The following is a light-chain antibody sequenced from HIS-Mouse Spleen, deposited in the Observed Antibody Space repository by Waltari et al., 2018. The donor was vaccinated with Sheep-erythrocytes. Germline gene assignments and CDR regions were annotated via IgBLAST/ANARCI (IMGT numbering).Light chain of an antibody. CDR2: SNK. V-gene: IGLV1-44*01. CDR3: AAWDDSLNGPV. Sequence: QSVLTQPPSASGTPGQRVTISCSGSSSNIGSNTVNWYQQLPGTAPKLLIYSNKQRPSGVPALFSGSTAGTSASLAISGLQSEDEADYYCAAWDDSLNGPVFGGGTKLTVL. CDR1: SSNIGSNT. J-gene: IGLJ3*02.